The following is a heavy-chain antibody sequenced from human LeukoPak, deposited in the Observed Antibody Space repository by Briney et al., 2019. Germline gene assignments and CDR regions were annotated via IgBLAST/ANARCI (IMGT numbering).Heavy chain of an antibody. D-gene: IGHD1-26*01. CDR1: GGSISSYY. CDR3: AREYSGSYTDAFDI. J-gene: IGHJ3*02. CDR2: IYYSGST. Sequence: SETLSLTCTVSGGSISSYYWSWIRQPPGKGLEWIGYIYYSGSTNYNPSLKSRVTISVDTSKNQFSLKLCSVTAADTAVYYCAREYSGSYTDAFDIWGQGTMVTVSS. V-gene: IGHV4-59*01.